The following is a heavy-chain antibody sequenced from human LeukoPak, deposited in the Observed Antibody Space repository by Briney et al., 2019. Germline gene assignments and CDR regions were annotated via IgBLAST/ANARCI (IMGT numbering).Heavy chain of an antibody. J-gene: IGHJ5*02. CDR2: IHYSGNT. CDR3: ARYYCSSSSCYTWWFDP. Sequence: PSETLSLTCTVSGGSISSYYWSWIRQPPGEGLEWIGYIHYSGNTNYNPSLKRRVTISGDTSKKQFSLQLRSVTAADTAVYYCARYYCSSSSCYTWWFDPWGQGTLVPVSS. V-gene: IGHV4-59*01. D-gene: IGHD2-2*02. CDR1: GGSISSYY.